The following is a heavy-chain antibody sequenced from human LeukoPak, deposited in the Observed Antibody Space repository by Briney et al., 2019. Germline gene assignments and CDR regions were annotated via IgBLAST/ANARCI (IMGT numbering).Heavy chain of an antibody. CDR3: TTEVYYYDSSGYYYYCDY. D-gene: IGHD3-22*01. J-gene: IGHJ4*02. CDR1: GFTFSNAW. CDR2: IKSKTDGGTT. Sequence: PGGSLRLSCAASGFTFSNAWVSWVRQAPGKGLEWVGRIKSKTDGGTTDYAAPVKGRFTISRDDSKNTLYLQMNSLKTEDTAVYYCTTEVYYYDSSGYYYYCDYWGQGTLVTVSS. V-gene: IGHV3-15*01.